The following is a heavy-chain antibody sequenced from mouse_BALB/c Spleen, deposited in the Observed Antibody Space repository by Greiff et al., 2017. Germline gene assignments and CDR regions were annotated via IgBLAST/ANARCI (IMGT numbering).Heavy chain of an antibody. V-gene: IGHV1-12*01. Sequence: VQLQQPGAELVKPGASVKMSCKASGYTFTSYNMHWVKQTPGQGLEWIGAIYPGNGDTSYNQKFKGKATLTADKSSSTAYMQLSSLTSEDSAVYYCARLHHYGNSYYFDYWGQGTTLTVSS. J-gene: IGHJ2*01. CDR1: GYTFTSYN. CDR2: IYPGNGDT. CDR3: ARLHHYGNSYYFDY. D-gene: IGHD2-1*01.